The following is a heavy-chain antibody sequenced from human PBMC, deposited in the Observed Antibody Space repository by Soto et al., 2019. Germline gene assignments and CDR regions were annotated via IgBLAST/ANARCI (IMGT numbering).Heavy chain of an antibody. CDR2: MNPNSVNT. J-gene: IGHJ5*02. Sequence: ASGEVSCKASVYTFTSYGINWVREATGQGLGRVGWMNPNSVNTGYAQKVQGRATITRHTSISTAYVELSSLSSWDPLLHYCWRAYDFWSGRGWCDPWGKGPLVTVSS. V-gene: IGHV1-8*01. D-gene: IGHD3-3*01. CDR1: VYTFTSYG. CDR3: WRAYDFWSGRGWCDP.